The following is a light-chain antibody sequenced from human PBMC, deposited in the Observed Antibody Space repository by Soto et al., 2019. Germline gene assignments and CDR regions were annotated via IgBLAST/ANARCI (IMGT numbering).Light chain of an antibody. CDR2: EVN. Sequence: QSVLTQPPSASGSPGQSVAISCTGTSSDVGGYNYVSWYQQHPGKAPKLMIYEVNKRPSGVPDRFFGSKSGNTASLTVSGLQAEDEADYYCSSYAGSSNVFGTGTQPTVL. CDR3: SSYAGSSNV. CDR1: SSDVGGYNY. V-gene: IGLV2-8*01. J-gene: IGLJ1*01.